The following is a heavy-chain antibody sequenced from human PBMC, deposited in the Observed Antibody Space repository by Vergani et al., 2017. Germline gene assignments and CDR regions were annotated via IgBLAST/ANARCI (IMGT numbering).Heavy chain of an antibody. CDR2: IYYSGST. CDR1: GGSISSGDYY. V-gene: IGHV4-30-4*01. Sequence: QVQLQESGPGLVKPSQTLSLTCTVSGGSISSGDYYWSWIRQPPGKGLEWVGYIYYSGSTYYNPSLKSRVTISVDTSKNQFSLKLSSVTAADTAVYYCARGITMIVVVTLVGSWFDPWGQGTLVTVSS. CDR3: ARGITMIVVVTLVGSWFDP. J-gene: IGHJ5*02. D-gene: IGHD3-22*01.